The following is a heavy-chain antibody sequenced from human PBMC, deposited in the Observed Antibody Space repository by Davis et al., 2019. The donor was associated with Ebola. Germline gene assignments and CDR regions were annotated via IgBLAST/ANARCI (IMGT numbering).Heavy chain of an antibody. CDR2: ISSSSSYI. D-gene: IGHD5-18*01. Sequence: GESLKISCAASGFTFSSYSMNWVRQAPGKGLEWVSYISSSSSYIYYADSVKGRFTISRDNAKNSLYLQMNSLGAEDTAVYYCGIQLASDGSMDVWGQGTTVTVSS. CDR1: GFTFSSYS. V-gene: IGHV3-21*05. CDR3: GIQLASDGSMDV. J-gene: IGHJ6*02.